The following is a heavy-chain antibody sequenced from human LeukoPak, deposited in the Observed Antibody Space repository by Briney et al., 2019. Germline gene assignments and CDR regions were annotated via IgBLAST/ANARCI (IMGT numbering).Heavy chain of an antibody. CDR1: GGTFSSYA. Sequence: ASVKVSCKASGGTFSSYAISWVRQAPGQGLEWMGGIIPIFGTANYAQKFQGRVTITADESTSTAYMELSSLRSEDTAVYYCASCPFYDFWSGYYHFDYWGQGTLVTVSS. V-gene: IGHV1-69*13. CDR2: IIPIFGTA. J-gene: IGHJ4*02. D-gene: IGHD3-3*01. CDR3: ASCPFYDFWSGYYHFDY.